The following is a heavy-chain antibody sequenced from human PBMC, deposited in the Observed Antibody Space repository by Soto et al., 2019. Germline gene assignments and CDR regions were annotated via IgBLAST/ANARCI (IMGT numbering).Heavy chain of an antibody. J-gene: IGHJ5*02. CDR2: IFYTGST. CDR3: AHFSDLEWLDP. V-gene: IGHV4-59*01. CDR1: GGSISRYF. D-gene: IGHD2-21*01. Sequence: SETVSLTCTVSGGSISRYFWSWIRQSPGKGLEWIGYIFYTGSTTYNPSLKSRVTISIDTSKNQFSLKLSSLTAADTAVYYCAHFSDLEWLDPWGQGTLVPVSS.